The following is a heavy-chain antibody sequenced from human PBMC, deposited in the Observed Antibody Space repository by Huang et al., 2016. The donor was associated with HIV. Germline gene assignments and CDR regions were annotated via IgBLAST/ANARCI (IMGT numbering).Heavy chain of an antibody. V-gene: IGHV3-21*01. Sequence: EVQLVESGGGLVKPGGSLRLSCAASGFTFSSYTMNWVRPAPGKGLEWVASISSSGSYIYYADSMKGRLTISRDNAKNSLHLQVNSLRAEDTAVFYWARAKLGSCRDGSCPGGAFDIWGQGTLVSVSS. CDR3: ARAKLGSCRDGSCPGGAFDI. J-gene: IGHJ3*02. CDR1: GFTFSSYT. D-gene: IGHD2-15*01. CDR2: ISSSGSYI.